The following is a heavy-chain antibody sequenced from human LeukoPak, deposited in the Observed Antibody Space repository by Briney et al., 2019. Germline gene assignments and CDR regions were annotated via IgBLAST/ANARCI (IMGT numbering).Heavy chain of an antibody. V-gene: IGHV1-18*01. Sequence: ASVKVSCKASGYIFSTYGINWVRQAPGQGLEWMGWISAYNGDTNYAQNVQDRVTMTTDTSTNTAYMELRSLRSDDTAVYYCANRGATVTAPFDPWGQGTLVTVSS. D-gene: IGHD4-17*01. CDR2: ISAYNGDT. CDR1: GYIFSTYG. CDR3: ANRGATVTAPFDP. J-gene: IGHJ5*02.